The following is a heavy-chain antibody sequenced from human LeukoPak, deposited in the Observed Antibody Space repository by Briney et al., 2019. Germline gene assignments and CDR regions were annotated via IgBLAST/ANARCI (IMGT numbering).Heavy chain of an antibody. CDR2: ISYDGSNK. CDR3: AKDLGLSFDP. D-gene: IGHD7-27*01. CDR1: GFTFSNYG. Sequence: GSLRLSCAASGFTFSNYGMHWVRQAPGKGLEWVAVISYDGSNKHYADSVKGRFTISRDNSKNTLYLQMNSLRAEDTAVYYCAKDLGLSFDPWGQGTLVTVSS. J-gene: IGHJ5*02. V-gene: IGHV3-30*18.